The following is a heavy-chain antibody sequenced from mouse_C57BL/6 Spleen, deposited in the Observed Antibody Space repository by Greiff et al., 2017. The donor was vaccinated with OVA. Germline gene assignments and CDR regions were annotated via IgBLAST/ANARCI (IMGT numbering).Heavy chain of an antibody. D-gene: IGHD1-1*01. CDR1: GFSLTSYG. CDR3: ARIYYGRDYAMDY. Sequence: QVQLQQSGPGLVQPSQSLSITCTVSGFSLTSYGVHWVRQSPGKGLEWLGVIWSGGSTDYNAAFISRLSISKDNSKSQVFFKMNSLQADDTAIYYCARIYYGRDYAMDYRGQGTSVTVSS. V-gene: IGHV2-2*01. J-gene: IGHJ4*01. CDR2: IWSGGST.